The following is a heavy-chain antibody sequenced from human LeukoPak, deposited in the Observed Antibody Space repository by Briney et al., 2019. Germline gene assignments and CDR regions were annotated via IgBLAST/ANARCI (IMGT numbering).Heavy chain of an antibody. Sequence: SQTLSLTCTVSGGSISSGGYYWSWIRQHPGKGLEWIGYIYYSGSTYYNPSLKSRVTISVDTSKNQFSLKLSSVTAADTAVYYCARVIPNSYYYDSSGYYCDYWGQGTLATVSS. CDR3: ARVIPNSYYYDSSGYYCDY. V-gene: IGHV4-31*03. J-gene: IGHJ4*02. CDR1: GGSISSGGYY. D-gene: IGHD3-22*01. CDR2: IYYSGST.